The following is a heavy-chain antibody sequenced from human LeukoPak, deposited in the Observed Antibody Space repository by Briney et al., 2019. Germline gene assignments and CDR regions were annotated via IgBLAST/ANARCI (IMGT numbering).Heavy chain of an antibody. J-gene: IGHJ6*04. CDR2: INHSEST. V-gene: IGHV4-34*01. CDR3: ARIAYSYGYCPLRGVDV. CDR1: GGSFSGYY. Sequence: SETLSLTCAVYGGSFSGYYWSWIRQPPGQGLEWIGEINHSESTNYHPPLKRRATITEDTPKHQLSLKPSSVTAADTAVYYCARIAYSYGYCPLRGVDVGGKGPRVTVSS. D-gene: IGHD5-18*01.